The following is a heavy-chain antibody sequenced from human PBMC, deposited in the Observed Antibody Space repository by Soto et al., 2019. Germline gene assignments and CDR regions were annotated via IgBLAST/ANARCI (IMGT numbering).Heavy chain of an antibody. Sequence: SETLSLTCTVSGGSISSSSYYWGWIRQPPGKGLEWIGSIYYSGGTYYNPSLKSRVTISVDTSKNQFSLKLSSVTAADTAVYYCARLKRDQRIMITFGGVIVSRVFDYWGQGTLVTVSS. D-gene: IGHD3-16*02. CDR1: GGSISSSSYY. V-gene: IGHV4-39*01. J-gene: IGHJ4*02. CDR2: IYYSGGT. CDR3: ARLKRDQRIMITFGGVIVSRVFDY.